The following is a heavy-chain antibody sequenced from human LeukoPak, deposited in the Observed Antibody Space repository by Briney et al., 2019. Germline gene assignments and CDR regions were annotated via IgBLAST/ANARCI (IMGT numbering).Heavy chain of an antibody. D-gene: IGHD2-8*02. V-gene: IGHV3-23*01. CDR2: IRASDSNT. Sequence: GGSLRRYCAATAFTLISYSMTWDRQAPGKGLEWVSAIRASDSNTFYADSVKGRFTISRDSSKNTLYLQMNDLRDEDTAVYYCAKLTTGWFEDFWGQGTLVTVSS. CDR1: AFTLISYS. CDR3: AKLTTGWFEDF. J-gene: IGHJ4*02.